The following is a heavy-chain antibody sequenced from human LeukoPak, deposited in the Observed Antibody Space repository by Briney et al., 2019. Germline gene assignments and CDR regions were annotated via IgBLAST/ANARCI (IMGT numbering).Heavy chain of an antibody. V-gene: IGHV3-7*03. CDR3: ARGTYWSPLDSDY. Sequence: GGSLRLSCEGSAFIFSGHWMNWVRQTPGKGLEWVASIKEDGSERQYVDSVKGRFSISRDNTKGSLFLQLNSLRAEDTAVYYCARGTYWSPLDSDYWGQGTLVTVSS. CDR2: IKEDGSER. J-gene: IGHJ4*02. CDR1: AFIFSGHW. D-gene: IGHD1-1*01.